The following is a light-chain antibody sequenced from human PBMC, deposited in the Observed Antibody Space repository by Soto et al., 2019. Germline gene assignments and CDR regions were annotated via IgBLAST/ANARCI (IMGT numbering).Light chain of an antibody. CDR2: GVT. CDR1: GSDIGAYNF. Sequence: QSALAQPPSASGSPGQSVTISCTGSGSDIGAYNFVSWYQQHPGKAPKLMIFGVTERPSGVPDRFSGSKSGNTASLTVSGLLADDEAIYYCYSYEGRNVCVFGGGTKLTVL. CDR3: YSYEGRNVCV. J-gene: IGLJ3*02. V-gene: IGLV2-8*01.